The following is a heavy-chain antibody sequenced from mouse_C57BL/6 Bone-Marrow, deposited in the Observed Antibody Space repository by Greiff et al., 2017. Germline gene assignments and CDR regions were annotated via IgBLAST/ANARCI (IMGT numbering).Heavy chain of an antibody. V-gene: IGHV1-81*01. J-gene: IGHJ1*03. Sequence: QVQLKESGAALARPGASVQLSCKASGYTFTSYGISWVKQRTGQGLGWIGEIYPRSGNTYYNEKFKGKATLTADKSSSTVYMELRNLTSEDSAVYFCARSYWYFDVWGKGTTVTVSS. CDR3: ARSYWYFDV. CDR1: GYTFTSYG. CDR2: IYPRSGNT.